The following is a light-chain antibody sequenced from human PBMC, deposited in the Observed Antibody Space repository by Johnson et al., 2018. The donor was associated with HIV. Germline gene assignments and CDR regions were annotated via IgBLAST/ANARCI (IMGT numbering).Light chain of an antibody. Sequence: QSVLTQPPSVSAAPGQKVTISCSGSSSNIGNNYVSWYQQFPGTAPKLLIYDNNKRPSGIPDRFSGSKSGTSATLDITGLQTGDEADYYCGTWDSSLSARYVFGTGTNVTVL. CDR3: GTWDSSLSARYV. V-gene: IGLV1-51*01. CDR1: SSNIGNNY. J-gene: IGLJ1*01. CDR2: DNN.